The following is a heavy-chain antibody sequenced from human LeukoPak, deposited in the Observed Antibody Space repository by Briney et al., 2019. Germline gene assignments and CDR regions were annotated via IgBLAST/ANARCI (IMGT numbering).Heavy chain of an antibody. D-gene: IGHD6-19*01. CDR1: GYTFTSYG. Sequence: ASVKVSCKASGYTFTSYGISWVRQAPGQGLEWMGWISAYNGNTNYAQKLQGRVTMTTDTSTSTAYMELRSLRSDDTAVHYCARLQQWLDGAEYFQHWGQGTLVTVSS. V-gene: IGHV1-18*01. CDR2: ISAYNGNT. CDR3: ARLQQWLDGAEYFQH. J-gene: IGHJ1*01.